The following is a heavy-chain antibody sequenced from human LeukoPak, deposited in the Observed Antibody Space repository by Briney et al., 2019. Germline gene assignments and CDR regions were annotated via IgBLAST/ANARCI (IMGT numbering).Heavy chain of an antibody. D-gene: IGHD4-11*01. CDR3: ARDAAYSIPTGFDY. Sequence: SVKVSCKASAGTFSSYAISWVRQAPGQWLEWMSGIIPIFGTANYAQKSQGRVTITADESTSTAYMELSSLRSEDTAVYYCARDAAYSIPTGFDYWGQGTLVTVSS. CDR2: IIPIFGTA. J-gene: IGHJ4*02. CDR1: AGTFSSYA. V-gene: IGHV1-69*13.